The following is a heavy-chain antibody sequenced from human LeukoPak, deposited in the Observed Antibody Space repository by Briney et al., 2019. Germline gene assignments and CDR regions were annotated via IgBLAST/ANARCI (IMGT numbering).Heavy chain of an antibody. CDR3: ARIPGDSGYDYGSLDY. J-gene: IGHJ4*02. Sequence: GASVKVSCKASGYTFTGYYMHWVRQAPGQGLEWMGWINPNSGGTNYAQKFQGGVTMTRDTSISTAYMELSRLRSDDTAVYYCARIPGDSGYDYGSLDYWGQGTLVTVSS. CDR1: GYTFTGYY. D-gene: IGHD5-12*01. V-gene: IGHV1-2*02. CDR2: INPNSGGT.